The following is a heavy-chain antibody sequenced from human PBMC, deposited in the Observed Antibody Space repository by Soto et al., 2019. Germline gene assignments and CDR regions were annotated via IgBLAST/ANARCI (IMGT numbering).Heavy chain of an antibody. CDR2: VYFSGST. CDR1: GGSVSSRSYY. V-gene: IGHV4-61*01. CDR3: AREYGSSLGNWIDS. D-gene: IGHD6-19*01. Sequence: SETLSLTCTVSGGSVSSRSYYWSWVRQPPGKGLEWIGSVYFSGSTKYNPSLKSRVTISLDTSKTQFSLKLSSVTAADTAVYYCAREYGSSLGNWIDSWGQGTLVTVSS. J-gene: IGHJ5*01.